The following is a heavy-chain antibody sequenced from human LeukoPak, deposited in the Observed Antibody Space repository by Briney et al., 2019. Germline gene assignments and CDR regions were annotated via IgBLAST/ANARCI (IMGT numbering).Heavy chain of an antibody. CDR2: ISSSGSTI. CDR3: AKGDYYDSSGYFDY. CDR1: GFTFSSYE. Sequence: GGSLRLSCAASGFTFSSYEMNWVRQAPGKGLEWVSYISSSGSTIYYADSVKGRFTISRDNAKNSLYLQMNSLRAEDMALYYCAKGDYYDSSGYFDYWGQGTLVTVSS. V-gene: IGHV3-48*03. J-gene: IGHJ4*02. D-gene: IGHD3-22*01.